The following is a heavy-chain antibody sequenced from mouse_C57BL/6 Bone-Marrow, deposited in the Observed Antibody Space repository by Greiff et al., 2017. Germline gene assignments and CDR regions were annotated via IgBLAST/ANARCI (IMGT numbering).Heavy chain of an antibody. CDR3: ARGANGRGVYYFDY. CDR2: INPGSGGT. D-gene: IGHD3-1*01. V-gene: IGHV1-54*01. CDR1: GYAFTNYL. J-gene: IGHJ2*01. Sequence: VQRVESGAELVRPGTSVKVSCKASGYAFTNYLIEWVKPRPGQGLGWIGVINPGSGGTNYNEKFKGKATLTADKSSSTAYMQLSSLTSEDSAVYFCARGANGRGVYYFDYWGQGTTLTVSS.